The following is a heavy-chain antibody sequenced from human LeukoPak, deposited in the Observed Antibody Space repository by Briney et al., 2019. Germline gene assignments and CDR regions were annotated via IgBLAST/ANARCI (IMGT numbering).Heavy chain of an antibody. D-gene: IGHD6-13*01. J-gene: IGHJ4*02. CDR1: GFTFSNAW. Sequence: PGGALRLSCAASGFTFSNAWMTWVRQAPGKGLEGVGRIKRKTDWGTTDYAAPVEGRFTISRDDSKNTLYLEMNSLKTEDTAVYYCTSTLGYWGQGTLVTVSS. V-gene: IGHV3-15*01. CDR2: IKRKTDWGTT. CDR3: TSTLGY.